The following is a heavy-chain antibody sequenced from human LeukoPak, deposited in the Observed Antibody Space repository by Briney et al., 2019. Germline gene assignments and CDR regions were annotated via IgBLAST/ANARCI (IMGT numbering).Heavy chain of an antibody. Sequence: GGSLRLPCAASGFTFSSYEMNWVRQAPGKGLEWVSYISSSGSTIYYADSVKGRFTISRDNAKNSLYLQMNSLRAEDTAVYYCAVYSSGWYPDFDYWGQGTLVTVSS. CDR1: GFTFSSYE. V-gene: IGHV3-48*03. J-gene: IGHJ4*02. D-gene: IGHD6-19*01. CDR2: ISSSGSTI. CDR3: AVYSSGWYPDFDY.